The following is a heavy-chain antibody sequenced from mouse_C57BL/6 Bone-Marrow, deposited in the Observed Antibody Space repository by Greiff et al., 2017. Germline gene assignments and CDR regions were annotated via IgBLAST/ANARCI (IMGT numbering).Heavy chain of an antibody. V-gene: IGHV5-9*01. J-gene: IGHJ3*01. CDR2: ISGGGGNT. CDR3: ARHTRSWFAY. Sequence: DVHLVESGGGLVKPGGSLKLSCAASGFTFSSYTMSWVRQTPEKRLEWVATISGGGGNTYYPDSVKGRFTISRDNAKNTLYLQMSSLRSEDTALYYCARHTRSWFAYWGQGTLVTVSA. CDR1: GFTFSSYT.